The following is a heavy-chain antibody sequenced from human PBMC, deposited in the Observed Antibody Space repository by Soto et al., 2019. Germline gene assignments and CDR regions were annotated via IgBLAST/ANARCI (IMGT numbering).Heavy chain of an antibody. V-gene: IGHV3-23*01. D-gene: IGHD5-12*01. Sequence: EVQLLESGGGLVQPGGSLRLSCAASGFTFSGFAMNWVRQPPGKGLEWLSRVDYTGSYTFYAASVKGRFTISRDNSKTMVYLELNSLRAEDTAVYYCAKRSGGFSEFDYWGQGTLVIVSS. CDR1: GFTFSGFA. CDR2: VDYTGSYT. CDR3: AKRSGGFSEFDY. J-gene: IGHJ4*02.